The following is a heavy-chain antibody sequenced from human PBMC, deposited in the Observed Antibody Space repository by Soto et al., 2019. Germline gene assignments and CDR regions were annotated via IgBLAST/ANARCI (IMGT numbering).Heavy chain of an antibody. Sequence: GGSLRLSCPWFGFTFGDYAISWSRQAPGKGLEWVGVIRSKAYGETTDYGASVKGRFTILRDDSKSIAYLQLNSLQSEDTGVYYCTRYTYTSRYSYFGMDVWGHGTAVTVSS. J-gene: IGHJ6*02. CDR1: GFTFGDYA. CDR3: TRYTYTSRYSYFGMDV. CDR2: IRSKAYGETT. D-gene: IGHD2-2*01. V-gene: IGHV3-49*03.